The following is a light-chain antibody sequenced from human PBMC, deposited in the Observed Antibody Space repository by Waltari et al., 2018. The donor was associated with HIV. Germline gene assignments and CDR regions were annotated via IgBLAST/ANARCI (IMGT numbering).Light chain of an antibody. CDR1: DSELGSYHL. CDR2: EGT. Sequence: QSALTQPASVSGSPGQSIDISCAGPDSELGSYHLLSWFQQHPGKVPKVVIYEGTRRPSDVSDRFSGSRSGTSASLTISGLQAEDEADYFCYTYAGSGTFVFGTGTRVTVL. V-gene: IGLV2-23*01. CDR3: YTYAGSGTFV. J-gene: IGLJ1*01.